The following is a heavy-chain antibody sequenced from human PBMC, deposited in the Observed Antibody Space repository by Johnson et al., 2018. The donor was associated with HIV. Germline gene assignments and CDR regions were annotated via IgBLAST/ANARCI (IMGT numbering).Heavy chain of an antibody. CDR2: FYSGGST. CDR3: ARDRGRGSEDAFDI. V-gene: IGHV3-66*01. D-gene: IGHD2-15*01. J-gene: IGHJ3*02. Sequence: VQLVESGGGLVQPGGSLRLSCVVSGFSFSNYWMEWVRQAPGKGLEWVSGFYSGGSTYYADSVKGRFIISRDNSKNSLYLQMSSLRAEDTALYYCARDRGRGSEDAFDIWG. CDR1: GFSFSNYW.